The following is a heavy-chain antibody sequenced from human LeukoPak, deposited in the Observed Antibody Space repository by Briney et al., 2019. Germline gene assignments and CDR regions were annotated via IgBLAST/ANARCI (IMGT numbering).Heavy chain of an antibody. CDR3: ARGYCSGGSCYYMDV. V-gene: IGHV4-34*01. CDR1: GGSFSGYY. CDR2: INHSGST. J-gene: IGHJ6*03. Sequence: PSETPSLTCAVYGGSFSGYYWSWIRQPPGKGLEWIGEINHSGSTNYNPSLKSRVTISVDTSKNQFSLKLSSVTAADTAVYYCARGYCSGGSCYYMDVWGKGTTVTVSS. D-gene: IGHD2-15*01.